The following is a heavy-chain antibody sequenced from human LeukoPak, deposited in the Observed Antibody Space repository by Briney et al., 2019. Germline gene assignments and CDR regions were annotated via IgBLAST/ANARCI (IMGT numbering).Heavy chain of an antibody. CDR1: GVSIADHG. CDR3: ARDLSSTWYSLAY. D-gene: IGHD6-13*01. V-gene: IGHV3-20*04. Sequence: RGSLRLSCAASGVSIADHGMSWVRQVPGKGLEGVSGINWDGEATAYADSVKGRFTISRDNAKKSLYLEMNSLRDEDTALYYCARDLSSTWYSLAYWGQGTLVTVSS. J-gene: IGHJ4*02. CDR2: INWDGEAT.